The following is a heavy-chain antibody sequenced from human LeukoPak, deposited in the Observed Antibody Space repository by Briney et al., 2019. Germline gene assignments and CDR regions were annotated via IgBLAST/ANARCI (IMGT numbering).Heavy chain of an antibody. CDR1: GGSVSSANYY. CDR2: IYYSGTT. V-gene: IGHV4-61*01. D-gene: IGHD2-15*01. Sequence: PSDTLSLTCSVSGGSVSSANYYWSCIRQPPEKGLEWIEYIYYSGTTNYNPALESRVTISADTSKSQFSLKLSSVTAADTAVYYCARVPLGYCSGGFCSHYGMDVWGQGTTVIVSS. J-gene: IGHJ6*02. CDR3: ARVPLGYCSGGFCSHYGMDV.